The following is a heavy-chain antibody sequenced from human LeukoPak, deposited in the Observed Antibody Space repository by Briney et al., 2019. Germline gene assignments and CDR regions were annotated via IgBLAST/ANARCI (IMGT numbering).Heavy chain of an antibody. CDR2: ISGSGDST. J-gene: IGHJ4*02. CDR3: AKTRPLDSSSWSHGDY. V-gene: IGHV3-23*01. D-gene: IGHD6-13*01. Sequence: GGSLRLSCAASGFTFSSYAMSWVRQAPGKGLEWVSAISGSGDSTYYGDSVKGRFTISRDNSKNTLYLPMNSLRAEDTAVYYCAKTRPLDSSSWSHGDYWGQGTLVTVSS. CDR1: GFTFSSYA.